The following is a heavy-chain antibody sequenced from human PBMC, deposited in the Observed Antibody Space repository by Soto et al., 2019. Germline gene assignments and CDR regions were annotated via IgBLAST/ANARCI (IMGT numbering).Heavy chain of an antibody. CDR1: GVSIGSNSYY. CDR3: ARPGGRGYFDY. V-gene: IGHV4-39*01. CDR2: IYYSGST. Sequence: SETLSLTCTVSGVSIGSNSYYWGWIRQPPGKGLEWIGSIYYSGSTYYNPSLKSRVPISIDTSKNQFSLKLGSVTAADTALYYCARPGGRGYFDYWGQGTRVTVSS. D-gene: IGHD3-16*01. J-gene: IGHJ4*02.